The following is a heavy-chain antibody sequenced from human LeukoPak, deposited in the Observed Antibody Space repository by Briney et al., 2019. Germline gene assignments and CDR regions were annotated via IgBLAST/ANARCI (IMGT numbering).Heavy chain of an antibody. V-gene: IGHV1-24*01. J-gene: IGHJ4*02. CDR3: ATGYYHFWSGYYTKDY. CDR1: GYTLTELS. CDR2: SDPEDGET. D-gene: IGHD3-3*01. Sequence: ASVKVSCKVSGYTLTELSRHWVRQAPGKGLEWMGGSDPEDGETIYAQKFQGRVTMTEDTSTDTAYMELSSLRSEDTAVYYCATGYYHFWSGYYTKDYWGQVTLVTVSS.